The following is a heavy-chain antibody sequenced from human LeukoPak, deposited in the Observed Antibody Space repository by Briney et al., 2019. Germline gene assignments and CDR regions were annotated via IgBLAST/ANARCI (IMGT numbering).Heavy chain of an antibody. D-gene: IGHD3-22*01. CDR1: GYTFTTYG. CDR3: ARDSVPDIYYDSSGHDIPVDAFDI. J-gene: IGHJ3*02. CDR2: ISAYNGNT. Sequence: ASVKVSCKASGYTFTTYGISWVRQAPGQGLEWMGWISAYNGNTNYAQKLQGRVTMTTDTSTSTAYMELRSLRSDDTAVYYCARDSVPDIYYDSSGHDIPVDAFDIWGQGTMVTVSS. V-gene: IGHV1-18*01.